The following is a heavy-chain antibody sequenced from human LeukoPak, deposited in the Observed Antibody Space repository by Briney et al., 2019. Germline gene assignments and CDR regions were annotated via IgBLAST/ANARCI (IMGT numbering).Heavy chain of an antibody. Sequence: ASVKVSCKASGYTFTGYYMHWVRQAPGQGLEWMGRINPKSGGTNYAQTFQGRVTMTRDTSISTAYMELSRLRSNDPGVYYCARPYSSSDPFDYWGQGTLVTVSS. J-gene: IGHJ4*02. D-gene: IGHD6-6*01. CDR2: INPKSGGT. CDR1: GYTFTGYY. CDR3: ARPYSSSDPFDY. V-gene: IGHV1-2*05.